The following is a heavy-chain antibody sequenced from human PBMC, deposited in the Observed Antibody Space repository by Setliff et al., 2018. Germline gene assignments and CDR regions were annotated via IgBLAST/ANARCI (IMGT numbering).Heavy chain of an antibody. CDR3: ARFGGSCSSSSCYASDL. CDR1: GYTFTNYG. CDR2: IITNTGKT. V-gene: IGHV1-18*01. J-gene: IGHJ3*01. Sequence: ASVKVSCKVSGYTFTNYGFTWVRQAPGQGLEWMGMIITNTGKTSYPKKFQGRVTMTTDTYTGTGYMELRSLTSDDTAVYFCARFGGSCSSSSCYASDLWGQGTMVTVSS. D-gene: IGHD2-2*01.